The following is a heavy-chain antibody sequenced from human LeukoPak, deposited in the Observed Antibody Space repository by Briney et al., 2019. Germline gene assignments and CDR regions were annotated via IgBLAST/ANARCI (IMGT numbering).Heavy chain of an antibody. CDR1: GFILRRHW. CDR2: IKQDGSAK. V-gene: IGHV3-7*01. D-gene: IGHD2-2*02. CDR3: ARVRCSSVGCYTLDY. J-gene: IGHJ4*02. Sequence: PGGSLRLSCVDSGFILRRHWMYWVRQAPGKGLEWVANIKQDGSAKYYVGSVKGRFTISRDNAKNSLYLQVSSLRAEDTAVYYCARVRCSSVGCYTLDYWGQGTLVTVSS.